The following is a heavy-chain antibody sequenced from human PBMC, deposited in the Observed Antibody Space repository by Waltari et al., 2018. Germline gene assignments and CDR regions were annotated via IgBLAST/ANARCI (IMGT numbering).Heavy chain of an antibody. V-gene: IGHV3-7*01. J-gene: IGHJ4*02. D-gene: IGHD3-10*01. CDR3: ARDGGASGSYDY. CDR1: GFMFSRYL. CDR2: IKEDGSAQ. Sequence: EVQLVESGGVLVQPGGPVSLSCEASGFMFSRYLIPWVRKAPGKGLEWVANIKEDGSAQTYGDSVRGRFIISRDNAQNSLYLQMNYLRAEDTAVYYCARDGGASGSYDYWGQGTLVTVSS.